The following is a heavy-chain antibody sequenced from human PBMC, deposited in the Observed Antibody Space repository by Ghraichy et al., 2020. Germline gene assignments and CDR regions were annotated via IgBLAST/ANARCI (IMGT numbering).Heavy chain of an antibody. CDR2: FSPSSTIT. CDR3: AKDVPMSGWRGFDS. CDR1: GFTFGSFA. Sequence: LSLTCAASGFTFGSFAMTWVRQAPGKGLEWVSAFSPSSTITHYADSVKGRFIISRDNSKNTLYLQMNSLRVEDTAVYYCAKDVPMSGWRGFDSWGQGTLVTVSS. V-gene: IGHV3-23*01. D-gene: IGHD2-15*01. J-gene: IGHJ4*02.